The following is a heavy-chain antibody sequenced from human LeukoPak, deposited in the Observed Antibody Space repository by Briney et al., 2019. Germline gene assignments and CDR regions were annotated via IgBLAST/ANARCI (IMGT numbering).Heavy chain of an antibody. V-gene: IGHV1-18*01. D-gene: IGHD3-22*01. CDR1: GYTFTSYG. Sequence: ASVKVSCKSSGYTFTSYGISWVRQAPGQGLEWMGLISAYNGNTNYAQKLQGRVTMTTDTSTSTAYMELRSLRSDDTAVYYCSSEGSDSSGYYLYYYGMDVWGQGTTVTVSS. CDR2: ISAYNGNT. CDR3: SSEGSDSSGYYLYYYGMDV. J-gene: IGHJ6*02.